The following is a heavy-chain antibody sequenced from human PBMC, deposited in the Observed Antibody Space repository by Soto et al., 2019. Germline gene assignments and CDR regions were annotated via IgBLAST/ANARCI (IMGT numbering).Heavy chain of an antibody. CDR3: ARHLPDGVSYYYYYMDV. Sequence: SETLSLTCTVSGGSISSSSYYWGWIRQPPGKGLEWIGSIYYSGSTYYNPSLKSRVTISVDTSKNQFSLKLSSVTAADTAVYYCARHLPDGVSYYYYYMDVWGKGTTVTVSS. D-gene: IGHD3-10*01. CDR2: IYYSGST. V-gene: IGHV4-39*01. J-gene: IGHJ6*03. CDR1: GGSISSSSYY.